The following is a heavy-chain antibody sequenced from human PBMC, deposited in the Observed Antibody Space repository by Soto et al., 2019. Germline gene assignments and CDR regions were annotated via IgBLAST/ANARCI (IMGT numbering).Heavy chain of an antibody. D-gene: IGHD6-13*01. V-gene: IGHV4-59*01. J-gene: IGHJ5*02. CDR2: IYYSGST. Sequence: SETLSLTCTVSGGSISSYYWSWIRQPPGKGLEWIGYIYYSGSTNYNPSLKSRVTISVDTSKNQFSPKLSSVTAADTAVYYCAGIAAAGTSWFDPWGQGTLVTVSS. CDR1: GGSISSYY. CDR3: AGIAAAGTSWFDP.